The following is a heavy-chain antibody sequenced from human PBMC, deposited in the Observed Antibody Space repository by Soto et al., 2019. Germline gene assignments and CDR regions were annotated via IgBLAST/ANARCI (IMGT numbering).Heavy chain of an antibody. Sequence: QVQLVQSGAEVKKPGASVKVSCKASGHTFTSYAMQWVRQAPGQRLEWMGWINAGNGNTKYSQKFQGRVTITRDTSASTAYMELSSLRSEDTAVYYCARDPGYSYGYNWGQGTLVTVSS. V-gene: IGHV1-3*01. J-gene: IGHJ4*02. CDR1: GHTFTSYA. CDR2: INAGNGNT. D-gene: IGHD5-18*01. CDR3: ARDPGYSYGYN.